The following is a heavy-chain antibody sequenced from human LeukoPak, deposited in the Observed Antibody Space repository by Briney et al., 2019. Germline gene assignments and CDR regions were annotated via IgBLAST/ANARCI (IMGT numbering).Heavy chain of an antibody. CDR3: AKDTSAYSSGSALDY. CDR2: ISWNSGIL. V-gene: IGHV3-9*03. J-gene: IGHJ4*02. Sequence: GGSLRLSCAASGFTFSSYSMNWVRQAPGKGLEWVSSISWNSGILGYAGSVKGRFTISRDNAKNSLYLQMNSLRAEDMAFYYCAKDTSAYSSGSALDYWGQGTLVTVSS. D-gene: IGHD6-19*01. CDR1: GFTFSSYS.